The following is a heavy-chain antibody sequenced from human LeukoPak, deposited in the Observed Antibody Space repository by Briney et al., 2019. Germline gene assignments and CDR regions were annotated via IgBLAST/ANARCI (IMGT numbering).Heavy chain of an antibody. Sequence: GGSLRLSCAASGFTFSSYSMNWVRRAPGKGLEWVSSISSSSSYIYYADSVKGRFTISRDNAKNSLYLQMNSLRAEDTAVYYCARDLGYCTNGVCPKDDYWGQGTLVTVSS. J-gene: IGHJ4*02. CDR3: ARDLGYCTNGVCPKDDY. D-gene: IGHD2-8*01. CDR1: GFTFSSYS. V-gene: IGHV3-21*01. CDR2: ISSSSSYI.